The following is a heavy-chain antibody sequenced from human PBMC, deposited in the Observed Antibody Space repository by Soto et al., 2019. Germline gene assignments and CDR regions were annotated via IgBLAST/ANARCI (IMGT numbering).Heavy chain of an antibody. CDR3: ARERVTMILVVINNAQGLHGMVG. Sequence: PGGSLRLSCAASGFTFSSYSMNWVRQAPGKGLEWVPYISSSSSTIYYADSVKGRFTISRDNAKNSLYLQMNSLRDEDTAVYYCARERVTMILVVINNAQGLHGMVGWGQGNTVTISS. J-gene: IGHJ6*02. D-gene: IGHD3-22*01. CDR2: ISSSSSTI. CDR1: GFTFSSYS. V-gene: IGHV3-48*02.